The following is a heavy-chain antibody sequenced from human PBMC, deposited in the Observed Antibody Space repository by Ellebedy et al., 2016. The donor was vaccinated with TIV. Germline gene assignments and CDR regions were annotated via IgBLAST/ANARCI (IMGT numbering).Heavy chain of an antibody. CDR3: ARSSGYSSGWYGVDWFDP. V-gene: IGHV1-24*01. Sequence: ASVKVSCXVSGYTLTELSMHWVRQAPGKGLEWMGGFDPEDGETIYAQKFQGRVTMTEDTSTDTAYMELSSLRSEDTAVYYCARSSGYSSGWYGVDWFDPWGQGTLVTVSS. D-gene: IGHD6-19*01. CDR2: FDPEDGET. J-gene: IGHJ5*02. CDR1: GYTLTELS.